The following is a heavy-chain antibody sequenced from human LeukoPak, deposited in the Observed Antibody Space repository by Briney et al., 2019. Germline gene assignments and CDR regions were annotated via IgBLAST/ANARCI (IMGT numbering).Heavy chain of an antibody. Sequence: GGSPRLSCAASGFTFSSYAMHWVRQAAGKGLEWVAAISYDGSNKYYADSVKGRFTISRDNSKNTLYVQMNSLRAEDTAVYYCARAFYGDPLDAFDIWGQGTMVTVSS. V-gene: IGHV3-30*04. CDR1: GFTFSSYA. CDR3: ARAFYGDPLDAFDI. J-gene: IGHJ3*02. D-gene: IGHD4-17*01. CDR2: ISYDGSNK.